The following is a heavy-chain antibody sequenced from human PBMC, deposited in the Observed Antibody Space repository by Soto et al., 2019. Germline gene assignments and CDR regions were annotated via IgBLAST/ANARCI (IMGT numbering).Heavy chain of an antibody. D-gene: IGHD2-8*01. J-gene: IGHJ6*03. Sequence: QVQLEESGPGLVKASETLSLTCTVSGGSITNNYWSWIRQFPGKGLEWIGYVYSSGSTKHNPSLKSRVTISVDTAKTQFSLKLSSVTAADTAIYYCARHLPNYYYYYMDVWGKGTTVTVSS. CDR3: ARHLPNYYYYYMDV. CDR1: GGSITNNY. V-gene: IGHV4-59*08. CDR2: VYSSGST.